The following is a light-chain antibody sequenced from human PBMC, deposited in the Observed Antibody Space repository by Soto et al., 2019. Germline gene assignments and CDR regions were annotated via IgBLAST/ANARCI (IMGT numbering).Light chain of an antibody. CDR3: LQANTFTRRT. Sequence: DIQMTQSPSSVSASVGDRVTITCRASQGISSWLAWYQVKPGKAPKLLIYAASSLQSGVPSRFSGSGSETDFTLTISSLQPEDFAASYCLQANTFTRRTFGGGTKVEMK. CDR1: QGISSW. J-gene: IGKJ4*01. CDR2: AAS. V-gene: IGKV1-12*01.